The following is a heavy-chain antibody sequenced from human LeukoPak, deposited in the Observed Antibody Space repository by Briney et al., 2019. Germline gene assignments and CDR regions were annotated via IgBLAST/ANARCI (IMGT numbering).Heavy chain of an antibody. CDR2: ISGSGGST. D-gene: IGHD3-3*01. J-gene: IGHJ4*02. V-gene: IGHV3-23*01. CDR3: AKSTIFGVVIIGYFDY. CDR1: GFTFSSYA. Sequence: GGSLRLSCAASGFTFSSYAMSWVRQAPGKGLEWVSAISGSGGSTYYADSVKGRFTISRDNSKNTLYLRMSSLRAEDTAVYYCAKSTIFGVVIIGYFDYWGQGTLVTVSS.